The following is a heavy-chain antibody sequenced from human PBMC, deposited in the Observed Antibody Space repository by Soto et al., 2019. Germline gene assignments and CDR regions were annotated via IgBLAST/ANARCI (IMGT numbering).Heavy chain of an antibody. D-gene: IGHD6-19*01. CDR1: GSSFSSYT. CDR3: ASELITDYTSGWSVPDD. V-gene: IGHV3-30-3*01. J-gene: IGHJ4*02. CDR2: MSPDGCIK. Sequence: QVQLEESGGGVVQPGRSLRLTCVASGSSFSSYTMHWVRQAPGKGLEWVAVMSPDGCIKYHADSVKGRFTISRDNSKSPLYLQMNSLRGEDTAVYYCASELITDYTSGWSVPDDWGQGTLVTVFS.